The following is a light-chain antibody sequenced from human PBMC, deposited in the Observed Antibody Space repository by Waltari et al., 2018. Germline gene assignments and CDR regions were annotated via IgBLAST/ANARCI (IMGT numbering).Light chain of an antibody. CDR1: NLGTYS. CDR2: YDR. Sequence: SYVVTQPPSVSVASGETATITCRGDNLGTYSVHWYQQKAGQAPVLVIFYDRDRPSGIPDRFSGSNSGNTATLTISRVEAGDEARYYCHVWHPHVDPGVFGTGTEVTVL. CDR3: HVWHPHVDPGV. V-gene: IGLV3-21*04. J-gene: IGLJ1*01.